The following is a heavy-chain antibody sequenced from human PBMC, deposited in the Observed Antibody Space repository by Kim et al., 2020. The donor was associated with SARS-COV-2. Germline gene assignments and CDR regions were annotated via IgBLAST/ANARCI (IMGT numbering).Heavy chain of an antibody. CDR3: ARDAEYGSGWYDYYYYYGMDV. J-gene: IGHJ6*02. V-gene: IGHV3-48*03. CDR1: GFTFSSYE. D-gene: IGHD6-19*01. CDR2: ISSSGSTI. Sequence: GGSLRLSCAASGFTFSSYEMNWVRQAPGKGLEWVSYISSSGSTIYYADSVKGRFTISRDNAKNSLYLQMNSLRAEDTAVYYCARDAEYGSGWYDYYYYYGMDVWGQGTTVTVSS.